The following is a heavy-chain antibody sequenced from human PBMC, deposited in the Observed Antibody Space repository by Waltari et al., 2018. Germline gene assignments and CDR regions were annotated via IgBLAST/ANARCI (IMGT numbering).Heavy chain of an antibody. V-gene: IGHV3-74*01. CDR1: EFTFSGYW. Sequence: EVQLVESGGGLVQPGGSLRLSCAASEFTFSGYWVHWVRQAPGKGLVGVSRINSYESSTSYADSVKGRFTISRDNAKNTLYLQMNSLRAEDTAVYYCASQNGGNSWWLDPWGQGTLVTVSS. CDR2: INSYESST. D-gene: IGHD2-21*02. J-gene: IGHJ5*02. CDR3: ASQNGGNSWWLDP.